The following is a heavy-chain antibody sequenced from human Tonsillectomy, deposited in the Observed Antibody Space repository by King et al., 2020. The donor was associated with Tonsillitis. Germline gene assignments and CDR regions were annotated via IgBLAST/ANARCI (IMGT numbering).Heavy chain of an antibody. D-gene: IGHD3-3*01. CDR1: GFTFSSYS. V-gene: IGHV3-21*01. Sequence: DVQLVESGGGLVKPGGSLRLSCAASGFTFSSYSMHWVRQAPGKGLEWVSSISTTSSYIFYADSVKGRFTISRDNAKNSLYLQMNSLRAEDTAVYYCARDDRSGRDAGDDAFDIWGQGTMVTVSS. J-gene: IGHJ3*02. CDR3: ARDDRSGRDAGDDAFDI. CDR2: ISTTSSYI.